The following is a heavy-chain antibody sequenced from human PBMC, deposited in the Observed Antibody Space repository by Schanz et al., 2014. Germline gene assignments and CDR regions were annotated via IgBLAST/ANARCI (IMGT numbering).Heavy chain of an antibody. D-gene: IGHD6-13*01. V-gene: IGHV3-66*04. CDR1: GFTVSNSY. Sequence: VQLVESGGGLVQPGGSLRLSCAASGFTVSNSYIHWVRQAPGKGLEWVSTIYSSGSTYYADSVKGRFTTSRDNSKNTLYLQMNSLRAEDTAVYYCARPPQVGSSLDYWGQGTLVTVSS. CDR2: IYSSGST. CDR3: ARPPQVGSSLDY. J-gene: IGHJ4*02.